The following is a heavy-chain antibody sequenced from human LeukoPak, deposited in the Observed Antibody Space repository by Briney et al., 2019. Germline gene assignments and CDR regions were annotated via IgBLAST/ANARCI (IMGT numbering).Heavy chain of an antibody. J-gene: IGHJ5*02. Sequence: SETLSLTCAVYGGSFSGYYWSWIRQPPGKGLEWIGEVNHSGSTNYNPSLKSRVTISVDTSKNQFSLKLNSVTAADTAVYYCARLGSSWFDPWGQGTLVTVSS. CDR3: ARLGSSWFDP. V-gene: IGHV4-34*01. CDR1: GGSFSGYY. D-gene: IGHD2-15*01. CDR2: VNHSGST.